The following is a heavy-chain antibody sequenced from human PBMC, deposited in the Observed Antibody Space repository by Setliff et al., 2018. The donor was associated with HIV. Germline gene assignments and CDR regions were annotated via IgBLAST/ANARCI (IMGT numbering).Heavy chain of an antibody. J-gene: IGHJ3*02. CDR1: GGTFSSYA. D-gene: IGHD6-13*01. V-gene: IGHV1-69*05. CDR2: IIPIFGTA. CDR3: ARGRQQLVHGAFDI. Sequence: SVMVSCKVSGGTFSSYAISWVRQAPGQGLEWMGGIIPIFGTANYAQKFQGRVTITTDESTSTAYMKLSSLRSEDTAVYYCARGRQQLVHGAFDIWGQGTMVTVSS.